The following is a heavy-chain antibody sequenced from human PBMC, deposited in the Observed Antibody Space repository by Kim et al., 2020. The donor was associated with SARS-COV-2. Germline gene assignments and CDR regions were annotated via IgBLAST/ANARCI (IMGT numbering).Heavy chain of an antibody. CDR2: ISYDGSNK. CDR3: ARASWEGIAVAGTLDDY. J-gene: IGHJ4*02. CDR1: GFTFSSYA. Sequence: GGSLRLSCAASGFTFSSYAMHWVRQAPGKGLEWVAVISYDGSNKYYADSVKGRFTISRDNSKNTLYLQMNSLRAEDTAVYYCARASWEGIAVAGTLDDYWGQGTLVTVSS. V-gene: IGHV3-30*04. D-gene: IGHD6-19*01.